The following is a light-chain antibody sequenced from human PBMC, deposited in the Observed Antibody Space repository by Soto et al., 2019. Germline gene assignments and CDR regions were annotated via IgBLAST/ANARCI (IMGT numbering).Light chain of an antibody. Sequence: DIQMTQSPSSLSASVGDRVTITCQASQDIRNYLNWYQQKPGQAPKLLIYDASNLETGVPSRFSVSGSWTDFKFAISSLQPAYIAKYYYKHDDNLPYTFDPGTKVYIK. J-gene: IGKJ3*01. CDR3: KHDDNLPYT. V-gene: IGKV1-33*01. CDR1: QDIRNY. CDR2: DAS.